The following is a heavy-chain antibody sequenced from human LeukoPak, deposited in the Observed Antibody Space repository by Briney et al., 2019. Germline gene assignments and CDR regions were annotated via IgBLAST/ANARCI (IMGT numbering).Heavy chain of an antibody. V-gene: IGHV3-23*01. CDR3: AKSYCGGDCG. Sequence: PGVSLRLSCSVYGLPIGSNGMTWVRQAPGQGLGWVLGISGKVVYAYYAHSGKGRSTISRVNSASTQSLQMNSLRADDTAVYYSAKSYCGGDCGWGPGIPVTVSS. CDR2: ISGKVVYA. CDR1: GLPIGSNG. D-gene: IGHD2-21*02. J-gene: IGHJ4*02.